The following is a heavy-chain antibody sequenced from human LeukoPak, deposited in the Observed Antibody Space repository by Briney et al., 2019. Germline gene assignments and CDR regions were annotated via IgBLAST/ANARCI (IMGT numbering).Heavy chain of an antibody. J-gene: IGHJ6*03. Sequence: GGSLRLSCAASGFTFSSYAMSWVRQAPGKGLEWVSAISGSGGSTYYADSVKGRFTISRDNSKNTLYLQMNSPRAEDTAVYYCAKSYSNYAYYYYYMDVWGKGTTVTVSS. CDR3: AKSYSNYAYYYYYMDV. V-gene: IGHV3-23*01. D-gene: IGHD4-11*01. CDR2: ISGSGGST. CDR1: GFTFSSYA.